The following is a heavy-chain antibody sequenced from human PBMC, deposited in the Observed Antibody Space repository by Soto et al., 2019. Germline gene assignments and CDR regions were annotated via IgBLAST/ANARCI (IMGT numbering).Heavy chain of an antibody. CDR1: GFTFSSYS. CDR3: ARGHDFWSGYYIPFNWFDP. Sequence: GGSLRLSCAASGFTFSSYSMNWVRQAPGKGLEWVSYISSSSSTIYYADSVKGRFTISRDNAKNSLYLQMNSLRDEDTAVYYCARGHDFWSGYYIPFNWFDPWGQGTLVTVSS. J-gene: IGHJ5*02. D-gene: IGHD3-3*01. V-gene: IGHV3-48*02. CDR2: ISSSSSTI.